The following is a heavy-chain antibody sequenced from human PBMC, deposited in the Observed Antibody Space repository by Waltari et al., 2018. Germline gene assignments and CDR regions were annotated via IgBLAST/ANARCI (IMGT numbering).Heavy chain of an antibody. J-gene: IGHJ4*02. Sequence: QVQLVQSGAEVKKPGSSVKVSCKASGGTFSSYAISWVRQAPGQGLEWMGRIIPIFGTANYAQKFQGRVTITADKSTSTAYMELSSLRSEDTAVYYCARDLSSGWYWGPTWDYWGQGTLVTVSS. CDR2: IIPIFGTA. CDR1: GGTFSSYA. V-gene: IGHV1-69*08. CDR3: ARDLSSGWYWGPTWDY. D-gene: IGHD6-19*01.